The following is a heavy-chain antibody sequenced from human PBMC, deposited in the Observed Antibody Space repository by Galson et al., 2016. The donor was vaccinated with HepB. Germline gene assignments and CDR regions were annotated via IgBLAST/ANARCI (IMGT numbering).Heavy chain of an antibody. CDR2: ISGSGGST. CDR1: GFTFSSYA. Sequence: SLRLSCAASGFTFSSYAMSWVRQAPGKGLEWVSAISGSGGSTYYADSVKGRFTLSRDNSKNTLYLQMNSLRAEDTAVYYCAKSMSVSYYYDSSGYSFDYWGQGTLVTVSS. CDR3: AKSMSVSYYYDSSGYSFDY. V-gene: IGHV3-23*01. J-gene: IGHJ4*02. D-gene: IGHD3-22*01.